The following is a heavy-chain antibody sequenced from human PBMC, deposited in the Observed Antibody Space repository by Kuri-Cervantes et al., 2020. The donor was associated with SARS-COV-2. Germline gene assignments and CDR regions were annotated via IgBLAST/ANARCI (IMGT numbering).Heavy chain of an antibody. CDR1: GGSISSDY. CDR2: IYYSGST. Sequence: GSLRLSCTVSGGSISSDYWSWIRQPPGKGLEWIGYIYYSGSTNYNPSLKSRVTISVDTSKNQFSLKLSSVTAADTAVYYCARAPRGRYSGSFFDYWGQGTLVTVSS. D-gene: IGHD1-26*01. V-gene: IGHV4-59*01. CDR3: ARAPRGRYSGSFFDY. J-gene: IGHJ4*02.